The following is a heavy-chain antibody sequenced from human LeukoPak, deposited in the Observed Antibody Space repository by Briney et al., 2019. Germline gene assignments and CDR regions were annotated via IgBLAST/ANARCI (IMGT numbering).Heavy chain of an antibody. J-gene: IGHJ5*02. CDR1: GGSINTYY. V-gene: IGHV4-4*07. CDR2: IYTSGSS. CDR3: ARGKFLDSSGYYLLTYNWFDP. D-gene: IGHD3-22*01. Sequence: PSETLSLTCTVSGGSINTYYWSWTRQPAGKGLEWIGRIYTSGSSNYNPSLKSRVTMSVDTSKNQFSLKLSSVTAADTAVYYCARGKFLDSSGYYLLTYNWFDPWGQGTLVTVSS.